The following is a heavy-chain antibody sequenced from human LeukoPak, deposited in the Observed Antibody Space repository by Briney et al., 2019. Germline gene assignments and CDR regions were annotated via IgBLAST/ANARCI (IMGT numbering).Heavy chain of an antibody. J-gene: IGHJ4*02. CDR1: GGSFSGYY. CDR2: INHSGST. D-gene: IGHD3-10*01. CDR3: AIEPFGDTFDY. V-gene: IGHV4-34*01. Sequence: PSETLSLTCAVYGGSFSGYYWSWIRQPPGKGLEWIGEINHSGSTNYNPSLKNRVTISVDTSKNQFSLKLSSVTAADTAVYYCAIEPFGDTFDYWGQGTLVTVSS.